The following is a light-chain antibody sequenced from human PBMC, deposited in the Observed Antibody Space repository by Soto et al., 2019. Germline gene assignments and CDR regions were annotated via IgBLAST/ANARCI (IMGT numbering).Light chain of an antibody. CDR1: ISNIGAGYD. J-gene: IGLJ1*01. CDR3: QSFDSSLSGFYV. CDR2: DNN. Sequence: QSVLTQPPSVSGAPGQRVTISCTGSISNIGAGYDVHWYRHLPGAAPELLIYDNNNRPSGVPARFSGSKSATSASLAITGLQAEDEAEYYCQSFDSSLSGFYVFGTGTKVTVL. V-gene: IGLV1-40*01.